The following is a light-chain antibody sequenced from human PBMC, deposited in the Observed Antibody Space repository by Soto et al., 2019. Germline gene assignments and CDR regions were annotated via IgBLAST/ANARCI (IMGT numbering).Light chain of an antibody. CDR1: QDISTW. V-gene: IGKV1-12*01. Sequence: IQMTQSPSSVSASVGDRVTITCRASQDISTWLAWYQQKPGKAPKVLIYAASTSPSAVPSRFSGSGSGTDFTLTISSLQPEDFATYFCQQTYTLPRTFGGGTKVEIK. CDR2: AAS. J-gene: IGKJ4*01. CDR3: QQTYTLPRT.